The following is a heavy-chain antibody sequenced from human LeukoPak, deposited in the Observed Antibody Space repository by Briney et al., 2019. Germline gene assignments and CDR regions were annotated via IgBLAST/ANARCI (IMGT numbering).Heavy chain of an antibody. CDR3: ARGTGVPATIAYYGMDV. D-gene: IGHD2-2*02. Sequence: SETLSLTCTVSGGSIGSGGYYWSWIRQHPGKGLEWIGYIYYSGSTYYNPSLKSRVTISVDTSKNQFSLKLSSVTAADTAVYYCARGTGVPATIAYYGMDVWGQGTTVTVSS. CDR2: IYYSGST. J-gene: IGHJ6*02. V-gene: IGHV4-31*03. CDR1: GGSIGSGGYY.